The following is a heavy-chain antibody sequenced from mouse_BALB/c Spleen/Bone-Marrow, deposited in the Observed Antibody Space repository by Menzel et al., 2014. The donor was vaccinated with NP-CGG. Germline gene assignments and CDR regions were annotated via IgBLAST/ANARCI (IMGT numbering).Heavy chain of an antibody. D-gene: IGHD3-1*01. CDR3: ARGAARATWFAY. J-gene: IGHJ3*01. CDR2: ISSGSSTI. CDR1: GFTFSSFE. V-gene: IGHV5-17*02. Sequence: EVKLMESGGGLVQPGGSRKLSCAASGFTFSSFEMHWVRQAPEKGLEWVAYISSGSSTIYYADTVKGRFTISRDNPKNILFLQMTSLRSEDTAMYYCARGAARATWFAYWGQGTLVTVSA.